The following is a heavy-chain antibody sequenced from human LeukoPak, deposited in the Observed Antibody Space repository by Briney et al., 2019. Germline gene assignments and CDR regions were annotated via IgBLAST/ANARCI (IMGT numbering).Heavy chain of an antibody. Sequence: GGSLRLSCAASGFTVSSNYMSWVRQAPGKGLEWVSVIYSGGSTYYADSVKGRFTISRDNSKNTLYLQMNSLTAEDTAVYYCARVGVVPAAIPDGFDIWGQGTMVTVSS. D-gene: IGHD2-2*01. CDR2: IYSGGST. CDR1: GFTVSSNY. J-gene: IGHJ3*02. CDR3: ARVGVVPAAIPDGFDI. V-gene: IGHV3-53*01.